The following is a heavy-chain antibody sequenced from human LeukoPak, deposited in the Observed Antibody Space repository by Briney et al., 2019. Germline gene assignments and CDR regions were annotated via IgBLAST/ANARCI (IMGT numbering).Heavy chain of an antibody. Sequence: GGSLRLSCAASGFTFSDYGMYWVRQAPGKGLEWVALIWYDGGKKYHTDSVRGRFTISRDNSKNTLYLQMNSLRAEDTAVYYCVRYCNGGSCYRAAFDVWGPGTTVTVSS. D-gene: IGHD2-15*01. CDR2: IWYDGGKK. V-gene: IGHV3-33*01. CDR1: GFTFSDYG. CDR3: VRYCNGGSCYRAAFDV. J-gene: IGHJ3*01.